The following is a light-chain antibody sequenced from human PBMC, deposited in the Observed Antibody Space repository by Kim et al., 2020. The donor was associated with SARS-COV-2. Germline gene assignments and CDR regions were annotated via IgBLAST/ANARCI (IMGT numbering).Light chain of an antibody. Sequence: EIVLTQSPATLSLSPGERATLSCRACQSVSNHLAWYQQKPGQAPRLLIYDASNRATGIPARFSGGGSGADFTLTISSLEPEDFAVYYCQQRNSWPLTFGGGTKVEIK. J-gene: IGKJ4*01. CDR2: DAS. CDR1: QSVSNH. V-gene: IGKV3-11*01. CDR3: QQRNSWPLT.